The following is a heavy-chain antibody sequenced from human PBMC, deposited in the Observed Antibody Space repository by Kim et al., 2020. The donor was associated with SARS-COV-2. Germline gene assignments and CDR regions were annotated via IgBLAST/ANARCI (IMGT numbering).Heavy chain of an antibody. Sequence: ASVKVSCKASGYTFTSYGISWVRQAPGQGLEWMGWISAYNGNTNYAQKLQGRVTMTTDTSTSTAYIELRSLRSDDTAVYYCARVSQLLEPYYFDYWGQGTLVTVSS. CDR1: GYTFTSYG. V-gene: IGHV1-18*04. CDR2: ISAYNGNT. CDR3: ARVSQLLEPYYFDY. J-gene: IGHJ4*02. D-gene: IGHD2-2*01.